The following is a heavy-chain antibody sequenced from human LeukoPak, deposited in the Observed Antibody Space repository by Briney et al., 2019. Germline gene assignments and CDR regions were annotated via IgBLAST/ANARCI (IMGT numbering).Heavy chain of an antibody. CDR3: ASATMDYGDYGSFGY. V-gene: IGHV4-30-4*01. CDR2: IYYSGST. J-gene: IGHJ4*02. D-gene: IGHD4-17*01. Sequence: SETLSLTCTVSGGSISSGDYYWSWIRQPPGKGLEWIGYIYYSGSTYYNPSLKSRVTISVDTSKNQFSLKLSSVTAADTAVYYCASATMDYGDYGSFGYWVQGTLVTVSS. CDR1: GGSISSGDYY.